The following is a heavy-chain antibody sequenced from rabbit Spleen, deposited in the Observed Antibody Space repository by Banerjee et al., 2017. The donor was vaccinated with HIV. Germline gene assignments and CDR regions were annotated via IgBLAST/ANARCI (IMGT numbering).Heavy chain of an antibody. CDR1: GFTLSSY. V-gene: IGHV1S7*01. J-gene: IGHJ4*01. D-gene: IGHD8-1*01. CDR3: ARDGAGGSYFAL. Sequence: QLEESGGGLVKPGGTLKLSCKASGFTLSSYIDPIFGITYYANWVNGRFSISRENAQNTVFLQMTSLTAADTATYFCARDGAGGSYFALWGPGTLVTVS. CDR2: DPIFGIT.